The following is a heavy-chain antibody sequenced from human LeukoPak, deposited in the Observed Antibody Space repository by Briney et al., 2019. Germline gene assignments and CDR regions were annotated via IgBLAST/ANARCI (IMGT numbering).Heavy chain of an antibody. V-gene: IGHV3-23*01. CDR3: AKDLGDGPTIFY. Sequence: GGSLRLSCTASGFTFSSYAMSWVRQAPGKGLEWVSAISGSGGSTYYADSVKGRFTISRDNSKNTLYLQMNSLRAEDTAVYYCAKDLGDGPTIFYWGQGTLVTVSS. D-gene: IGHD3-10*01. J-gene: IGHJ4*02. CDR1: GFTFSSYA. CDR2: ISGSGGST.